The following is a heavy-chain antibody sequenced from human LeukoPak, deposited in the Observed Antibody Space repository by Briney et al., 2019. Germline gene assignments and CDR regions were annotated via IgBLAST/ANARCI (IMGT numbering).Heavy chain of an antibody. Sequence: SETLSLTCTVSGGSISSSSYYWGWIRQPPGKGLEWIGSIYYSGSTYYNPSLKSRVTISVDTSKNQFSLKLSSVTAADTAVYYCAKDDSGSYYPYYYYMDVWGKGTTVTISS. J-gene: IGHJ6*03. CDR2: IYYSGST. V-gene: IGHV4-39*07. CDR1: GGSISSSSYY. CDR3: AKDDSGSYYPYYYYMDV. D-gene: IGHD1-26*01.